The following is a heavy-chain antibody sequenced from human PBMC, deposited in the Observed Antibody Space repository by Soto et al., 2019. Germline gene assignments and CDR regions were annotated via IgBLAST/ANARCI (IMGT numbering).Heavy chain of an antibody. V-gene: IGHV4-31*03. CDR3: AREDVGYYDILTGYRGGNWFDP. Sequence: SETLSLTCTVSGGSISSGGYYWTWVRQHPGKGLEWIGYIFDSVTANYNPSLKSRLTMSLDTSKNQFSLKVSSVTAADTAVYYCAREDVGYYDILTGYRGGNWFDPWGQGTLVTVSS. CDR1: GGSISSGGYY. D-gene: IGHD3-9*01. J-gene: IGHJ5*02. CDR2: IFDSVTA.